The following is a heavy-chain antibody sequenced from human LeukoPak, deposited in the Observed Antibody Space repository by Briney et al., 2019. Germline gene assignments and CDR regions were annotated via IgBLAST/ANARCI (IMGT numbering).Heavy chain of an antibody. Sequence: GGSLRLSCAASGFTFSNYAMHWVRQAPGKGLEYVSAISSSGGSTYYANSVKGRFTISRDNSKNTLYLQMGSLRAEDMAVYYCTRDRTYYYASGSRPDYWGQGTLVTVSS. CDR3: TRDRTYYYASGSRPDY. J-gene: IGHJ4*02. CDR1: GFTFSNYA. V-gene: IGHV3-64*01. D-gene: IGHD3-10*01. CDR2: ISSSGGST.